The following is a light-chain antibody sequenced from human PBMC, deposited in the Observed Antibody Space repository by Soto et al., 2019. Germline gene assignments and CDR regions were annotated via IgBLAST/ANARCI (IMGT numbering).Light chain of an antibody. CDR1: QSVSSA. V-gene: IGKV3D-15*01. CDR2: DTS. Sequence: EIVMTQCPATLSVSPGERATLSCRASQSVSSALAWYQQKPGQPPRLLIYDTSTRATGIPARFSGSGSGTEFTLTISSLQSEDIALYYYHQYNNWPPITFGQGTRVEIK. CDR3: HQYNNWPPIT. J-gene: IGKJ5*01.